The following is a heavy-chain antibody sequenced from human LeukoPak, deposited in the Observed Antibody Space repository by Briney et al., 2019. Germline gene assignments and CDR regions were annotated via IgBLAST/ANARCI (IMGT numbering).Heavy chain of an antibody. CDR2: ISSSSSYK. J-gene: IGHJ4*02. V-gene: IGHV3-21*01. CDR1: GFTFSSYS. CDR3: ARAYAGYSSGCSLY. D-gene: IGHD6-19*01. Sequence: GGSLRLSCAASGFTFSSYSMNWVRQAPGKGLEWVASISSSSSYKYYADSVKGRFTISRDNAKNSLYLQMNSLRAEGTAVYYCARAYAGYSSGCSLYWGQGTLVTVSS.